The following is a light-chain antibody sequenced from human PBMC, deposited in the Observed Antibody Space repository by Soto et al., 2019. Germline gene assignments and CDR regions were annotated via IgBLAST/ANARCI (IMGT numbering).Light chain of an antibody. CDR3: CSYAGSSAVV. CDR1: SSDVGGYNY. Sequence: QSALTQPRSVSGSPGQSVTISCTGTSSDVGGYNYVSWYQHHPGNAPKLMIFDVSKRPSGVPDRFSGSKSGNTASLTISGLQADDEAEYYCCSYAGSSAVVFGGGTKLTVL. V-gene: IGLV2-11*01. CDR2: DVS. J-gene: IGLJ2*01.